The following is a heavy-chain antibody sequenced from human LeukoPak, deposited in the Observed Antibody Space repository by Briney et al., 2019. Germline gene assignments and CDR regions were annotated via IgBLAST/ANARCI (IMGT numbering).Heavy chain of an antibody. CDR1: GYTFTGYY. CDR3: ASPRGDSGSYY. J-gene: IGHJ4*02. Sequence: ASVKVSCGASGYTFTGYYMHWVRQAPGQGLEWMGWINPNSGGTNYAQKLQGRVTMTRDTSISTAYMELSRLRSDDTAVYYCASPRGDSGSYYWGQGTLVTVSS. CDR2: INPNSGGT. D-gene: IGHD1-26*01. V-gene: IGHV1-2*02.